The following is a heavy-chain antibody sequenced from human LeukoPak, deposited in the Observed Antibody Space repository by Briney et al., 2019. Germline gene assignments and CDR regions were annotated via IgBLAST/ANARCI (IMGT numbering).Heavy chain of an antibody. Sequence: ASVKVSCKASGYTFTGYFMHWVRQAPGQGLEWMGWINPNSGGTNYAQKFQGRVTMTRDTSISTAYMELSRLRSDDTAVYYCARDAIAAAGTQLPYYYFYMDVWGKGTTVTISS. CDR3: ARDAIAAAGTQLPYYYFYMDV. D-gene: IGHD6-13*01. J-gene: IGHJ6*03. CDR2: INPNSGGT. V-gene: IGHV1-2*02. CDR1: GYTFTGYF.